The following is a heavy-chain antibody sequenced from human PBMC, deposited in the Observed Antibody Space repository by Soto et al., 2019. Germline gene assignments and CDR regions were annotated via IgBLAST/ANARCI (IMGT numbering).Heavy chain of an antibody. D-gene: IGHD3-3*01. CDR3: ARGGSDFWSGYYRVEGSAFDI. CDR2: IYYSGST. J-gene: IGHJ3*02. Sequence: KTSETLSLTCTVSGGSVSSGSYYWSWIRQPPGKGLEWIGYIYYSGSTNYNPSLKSRVTISVDTSKNQFSLKLSSVTAADTAVYYCARGGSDFWSGYYRVEGSAFDIWGQGTMVTVSS. V-gene: IGHV4-61*01. CDR1: GGSVSSGSYY.